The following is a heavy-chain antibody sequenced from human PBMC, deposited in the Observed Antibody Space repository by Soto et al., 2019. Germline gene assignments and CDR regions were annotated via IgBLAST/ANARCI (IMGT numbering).Heavy chain of an antibody. V-gene: IGHV3-23*01. D-gene: IGHD3-10*01. J-gene: IGHJ4*02. CDR3: AKAHYGSGNYYIEY. Sequence: GGALRLSCAASGFTVSSNYMSWVRQAPGKGLEWVSIISDSGSNTYYADSVKGRFTISRDNSKNTLYLQMNSLRDDDTAVYYCAKAHYGSGNYYIEYWGQGTLVTVSS. CDR2: ISDSGSNT. CDR1: GFTVSSNY.